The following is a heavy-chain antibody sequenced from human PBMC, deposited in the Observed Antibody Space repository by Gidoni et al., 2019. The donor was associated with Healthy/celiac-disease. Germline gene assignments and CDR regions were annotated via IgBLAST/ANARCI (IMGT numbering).Heavy chain of an antibody. CDR2: ICYSEST. D-gene: IGHD5-12*01. Sequence: QVQLQEPGPGLVKPSETPSLTCTLSGRSISRSYWSWIRQPPGKGLGWIGYICYSESTNYNPSLKSRVTISVDTSKNQFSLKLSSVTAADTAVYYCARLRGGYSGYGTIRLFDYWGQGTLVTVSS. J-gene: IGHJ4*02. CDR3: ARLRGGYSGYGTIRLFDY. V-gene: IGHV4-59*01. CDR1: GRSISRSY.